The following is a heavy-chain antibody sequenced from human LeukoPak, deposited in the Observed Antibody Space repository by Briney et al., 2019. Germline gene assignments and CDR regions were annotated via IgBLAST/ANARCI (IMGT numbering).Heavy chain of an antibody. CDR2: ISSSSSTI. CDR3: ARGGYCSGGSCYHDAFDI. Sequence: GGSLRLSCAASGFTFSSYSMLWVRQAPGKGLEWVSYISSSSSTIYYADSVKGRFTISRDNAKNSLYLQMNTLRAEDTAVYYCARGGYCSGGSCYHDAFDIWGQGTMVTVSS. J-gene: IGHJ3*02. CDR1: GFTFSSYS. V-gene: IGHV3-48*01. D-gene: IGHD2-15*01.